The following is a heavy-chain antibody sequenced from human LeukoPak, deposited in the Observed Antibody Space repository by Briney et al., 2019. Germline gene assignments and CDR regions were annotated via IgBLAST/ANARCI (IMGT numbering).Heavy chain of an antibody. Sequence: PGRSLRLSCAASGFTFSSYAMHWVRQAPGKGLEWVAVISYDGSNKYYADSVKGRFTISRDNSKNTLYLQMNSLRAEDTAVYYCAKEQWEGGSDYWGQGTLVTVSS. CDR3: AKEQWEGGSDY. D-gene: IGHD1-26*01. J-gene: IGHJ4*02. CDR1: GFTFSSYA. V-gene: IGHV3-30-3*01. CDR2: ISYDGSNK.